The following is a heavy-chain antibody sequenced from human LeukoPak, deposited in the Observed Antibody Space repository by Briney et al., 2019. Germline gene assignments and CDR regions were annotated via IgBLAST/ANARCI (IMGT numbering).Heavy chain of an antibody. CDR2: IKSKTDGGTT. CDR1: GFTFSTAW. J-gene: IGHJ4*02. Sequence: GGSLRLSCAASGFTFSTAWMSWVRQAPGKGLEWLGRIKSKTDGGTTDYAAPVKGRFTISRDDSKNTLYLQMNSLKTEDTAVYYCTTDYYDSSGYCDYWGQGTLVTVSS. CDR3: TTDYYDSSGYCDY. D-gene: IGHD3-22*01. V-gene: IGHV3-15*01.